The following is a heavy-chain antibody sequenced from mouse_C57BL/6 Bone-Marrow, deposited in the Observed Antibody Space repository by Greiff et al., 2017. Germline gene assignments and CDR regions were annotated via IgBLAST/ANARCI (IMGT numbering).Heavy chain of an antibody. Sequence: QVQLQQSGAELARPGASVKLSCKASGYTITSYGISWVKQRTGQGLEWIGEIYPRSGNTYYNEKFKGKATLTADKSSSTAYMELRSLTSEDSAVYFCARARLRQRGWFAYWGQGTLVTVSA. D-gene: IGHD2-4*01. J-gene: IGHJ3*01. CDR1: GYTITSYG. CDR2: IYPRSGNT. V-gene: IGHV1-81*01. CDR3: ARARLRQRGWFAY.